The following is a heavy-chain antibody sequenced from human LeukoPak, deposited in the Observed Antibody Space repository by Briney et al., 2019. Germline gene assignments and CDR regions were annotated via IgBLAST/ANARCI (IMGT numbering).Heavy chain of an antibody. V-gene: IGHV1-8*01. Sequence: ASVKVSCKASGYTFTSYDINWVRQAPGQGLEWMGWMNPNSGNTGYAQKFQGRVTMTRNTSISTAYMELGSLGSYDTAVYYCARDPGYVSSGYARDYWGEGGLVTV. CDR3: ARDPGYVSSGYARDY. J-gene: IGHJ4*02. CDR1: GYTFTSYD. CDR2: MNPNSGNT. D-gene: IGHD3-22*01.